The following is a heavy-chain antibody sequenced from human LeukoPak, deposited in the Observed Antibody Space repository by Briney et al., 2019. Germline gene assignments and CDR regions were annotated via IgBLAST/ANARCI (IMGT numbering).Heavy chain of an antibody. V-gene: IGHV3-7*01. D-gene: IGHD3-22*01. J-gene: IGHJ4*02. CDR3: ATSGDSSGSD. Sequence: PGGSLRLSCAASGFTFSGYWMSWVRQAPGKGLEWVANINLDGSVIHYVDSAKGRFTISRDNAKNSLYLQMNYLRAEDTALYYCATSGDSSGSDWGQGTLVTVSS. CDR1: GFTFSGYW. CDR2: INLDGSVI.